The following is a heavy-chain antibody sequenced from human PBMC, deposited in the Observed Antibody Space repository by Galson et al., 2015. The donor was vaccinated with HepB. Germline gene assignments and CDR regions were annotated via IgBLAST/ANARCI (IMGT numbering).Heavy chain of an antibody. J-gene: IGHJ4*02. V-gene: IGHV4-39*02. CDR3: ARDRYSHNLDAEY. D-gene: IGHD3/OR15-3a*01. CDR2: IYHRGDT. CDR1: GDSISSSNYY. Sequence: TLSLTCTVSGDSISSSNYYWAWIRQPPEKGLEWIATIYHRGDTYYNPSLQHRVTISIDTSRNEFYLKVKSGTAADTAVYYCARDRYSHNLDAEYWGQGTLVTVSS.